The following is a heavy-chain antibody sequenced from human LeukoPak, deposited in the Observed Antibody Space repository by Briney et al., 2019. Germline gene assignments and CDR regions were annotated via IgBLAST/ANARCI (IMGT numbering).Heavy chain of an antibody. CDR2: INAGNGNT. CDR1: GYTFTSYA. D-gene: IGHD2-21*02. J-gene: IGHJ6*02. V-gene: IGHV1-3*01. Sequence: ASVKVSCKASGYTFTSYAMHWVRQAPGQRLERMGWINAGNGNTKYSQKFQGRVTITRDTSASTAYMELSSLRSEDTAVYYCARLRCGGDCPYYYYGMDVWGQGTTVTVSS. CDR3: ARLRCGGDCPYYYYGMDV.